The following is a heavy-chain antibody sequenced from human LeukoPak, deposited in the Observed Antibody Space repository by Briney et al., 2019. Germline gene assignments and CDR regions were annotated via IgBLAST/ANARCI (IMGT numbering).Heavy chain of an antibody. CDR1: GFTFTDYY. J-gene: IGHJ3*02. CDR3: ARDQYSLDI. CDR2: ISSSSSCT. Sequence: GGSLRLSCAASGFTFTDYYMSWIRQAPGKGLEWVSYISSSSSCTNYADSVKGRITISRDNAKNSLYLQMDSLGAEDTAVYYCARDQYSLDIWGQGSMVTVSS. D-gene: IGHD1-26*01. V-gene: IGHV3-11*05.